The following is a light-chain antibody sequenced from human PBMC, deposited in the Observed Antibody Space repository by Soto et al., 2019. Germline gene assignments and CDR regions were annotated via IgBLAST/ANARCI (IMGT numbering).Light chain of an antibody. CDR1: RSDVGSYNL. J-gene: IGLJ2*01. CDR2: EGS. V-gene: IGLV2-23*01. Sequence: QPASVSGSPGQSITISCTGTRSDVGSYNLVSWYQQHPGKAPKLMIYEGSKRPSGVSNRFSGSKSGNTASLTISGLQAEDEADYYCCSYAGSSTDVVFGGGTKLTVL. CDR3: CSYAGSSTDVV.